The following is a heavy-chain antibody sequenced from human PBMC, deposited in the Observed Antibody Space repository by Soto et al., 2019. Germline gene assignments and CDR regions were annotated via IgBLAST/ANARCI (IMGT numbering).Heavy chain of an antibody. Sequence: PGGSLRLSCAASGFTFSSYAMHWVRQAPGKGLEWVAVISYDGSNKYYADSVKGRFTISRDNSKNTLYLQMNSLRAEDTAVYYCARGETIAVAGTPPPYYYYGMDVWGQGTTVTVSS. CDR1: GFTFSSYA. CDR2: ISYDGSNK. CDR3: ARGETIAVAGTPPPYYYYGMDV. D-gene: IGHD6-19*01. J-gene: IGHJ6*02. V-gene: IGHV3-30-3*01.